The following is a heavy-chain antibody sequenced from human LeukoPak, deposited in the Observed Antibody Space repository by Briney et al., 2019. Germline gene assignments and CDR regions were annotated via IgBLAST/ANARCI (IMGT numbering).Heavy chain of an antibody. Sequence: GGSLRLSCAASGFTFSSYGMTWVRQAPGKGLEWVSGIVSGGSTYYADSVKGRFTISRDNSKNTLYLQMNSLRAEDTAVYYCAKAPSYTVTTNWFDPWGQGTLVTVSS. CDR3: AKAPSYTVTTNWFDP. V-gene: IGHV3-23*01. J-gene: IGHJ5*02. CDR2: IVSGGST. CDR1: GFTFSSYG. D-gene: IGHD4-17*01.